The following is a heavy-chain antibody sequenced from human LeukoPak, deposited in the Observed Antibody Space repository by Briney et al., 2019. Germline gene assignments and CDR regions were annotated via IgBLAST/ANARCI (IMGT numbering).Heavy chain of an antibody. J-gene: IGHJ4*02. CDR3: ARGGGYASPIGY. CDR2: IYHSGST. Sequence: PSETLSLTCTLSCRSISTYYWSRIRQPPGKGLEWIGYIYHSGSTNYNPSLKSRVTISVDTSKSQFSLKLSSVTAADTAVYCCARGGGYASPIGYWGQGALVTVSS. V-gene: IGHV4-59*01. CDR1: CRSISTYY. D-gene: IGHD5-12*01.